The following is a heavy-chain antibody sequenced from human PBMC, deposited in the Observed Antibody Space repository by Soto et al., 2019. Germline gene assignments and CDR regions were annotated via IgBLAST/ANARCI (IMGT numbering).Heavy chain of an antibody. D-gene: IGHD3-10*01. V-gene: IGHV1-69*02. Sequence: ASVKVSCKASGDTFSFYTINWVRQAPGLGLEWVGRINPIVSMSNYAQKFQGRVSMTADKSTSTAYMELKSLRSDDTAMYFCAASYGSGYRAFDYWGQGALVTVSS. J-gene: IGHJ4*02. CDR1: GDTFSFYT. CDR3: AASYGSGYRAFDY. CDR2: INPIVSMS.